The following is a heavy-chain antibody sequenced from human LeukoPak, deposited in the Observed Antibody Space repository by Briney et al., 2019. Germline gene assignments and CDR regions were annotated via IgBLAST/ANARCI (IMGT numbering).Heavy chain of an antibody. CDR1: GGTFSSYA. CDR3: ARDYDSSGYSPEVSVDY. D-gene: IGHD3-22*01. J-gene: IGHJ4*02. Sequence: ASVKVSCKASGGTFSSYAISWVRQAPGQGLEWMGRIIPILGIANYAQKFQGRVTITADKSTSTAYMELSSLRSEDTAVCYCARDYDSSGYSPEVSVDYWGQGTLVTVSP. V-gene: IGHV1-69*04. CDR2: IIPILGIA.